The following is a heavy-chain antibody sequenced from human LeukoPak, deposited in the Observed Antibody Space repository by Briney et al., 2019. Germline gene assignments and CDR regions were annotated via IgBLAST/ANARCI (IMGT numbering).Heavy chain of an antibody. D-gene: IGHD3-10*01. Sequence: PGRSLRLSCAASGFTFSSYSMNWVRQAPGKGLEWVSSISSSSSYIYYADSVKGRFTISRDNAKNSLYLQMNSLRAEDTALYYCAKDISHLYGSGSSLDYWGQGTLVTVSS. J-gene: IGHJ4*02. V-gene: IGHV3-21*04. CDR3: AKDISHLYGSGSSLDY. CDR2: ISSSSSYI. CDR1: GFTFSSYS.